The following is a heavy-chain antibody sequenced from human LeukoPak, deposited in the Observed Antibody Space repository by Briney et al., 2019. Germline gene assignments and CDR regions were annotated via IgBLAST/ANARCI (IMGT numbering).Heavy chain of an antibody. CDR3: ARVHYYDTSGFSRGLDFDY. CDR2: IYPGDSDT. D-gene: IGHD3-22*01. CDR1: GYTFTGYY. Sequence: ASVKVSCKAPGYTFTGYYMHWVRQMPGKGLEWMGIIYPGDSDTRYSPSFQGQVTISADKSINTAYLQWSSLKASDTALYFCARVHYYDTSGFSRGLDFDYWGQGTLVTVSS. V-gene: IGHV5-51*01. J-gene: IGHJ4*02.